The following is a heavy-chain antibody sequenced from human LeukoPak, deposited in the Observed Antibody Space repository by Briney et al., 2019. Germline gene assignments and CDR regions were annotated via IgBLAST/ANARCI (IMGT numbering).Heavy chain of an antibody. CDR3: ARVEDIVVVPAPFDY. D-gene: IGHD2-2*01. V-gene: IGHV3-48*01. CDR1: GFTFSSYS. Sequence: GGSLRLSCAASGFTFSSYSMNWVRQAPGKGLEWVSYISSSSSTIYYADSVKGRFTISRDNAKNSLYLQMNSLRAEDTAVYYCARVEDIVVVPAPFDYWGQGTLVTVSS. J-gene: IGHJ4*02. CDR2: ISSSSSTI.